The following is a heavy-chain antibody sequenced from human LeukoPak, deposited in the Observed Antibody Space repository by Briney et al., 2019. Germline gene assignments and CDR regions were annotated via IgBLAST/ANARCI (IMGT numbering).Heavy chain of an antibody. D-gene: IGHD6-6*01. V-gene: IGHV3-7*03. CDR2: IKQDGSEK. CDR1: GFTFSSYW. Sequence: GGSLRLSCAASGFTFSSYWMSWVRQAPGKGLEWVANIKQDGSEKYYVDSVKGRFTISRDNAKNSLYLQMNSLRAEDTAVYFCARGTYFEYSSSSQYYYYYGMDVWGQGTTVTVSS. J-gene: IGHJ6*02. CDR3: ARGTYFEYSSSSQYYYYYGMDV.